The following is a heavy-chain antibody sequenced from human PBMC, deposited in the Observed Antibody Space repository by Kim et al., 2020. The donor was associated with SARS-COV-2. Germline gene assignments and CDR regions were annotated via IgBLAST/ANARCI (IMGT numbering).Heavy chain of an antibody. CDR2: INQDASEK. CDR3: VRDTWSFGGPASGL. D-gene: IGHD3-16*01. J-gene: IGHJ1*01. V-gene: IGHV3-7*05. Sequence: GGSLRLSCAASGFPFDKYWMSWVRQAPGKGLEWVANINQDASEKFHVDSVKGRFTISRDNAKNSLFLHMDSLRAEDTAVYYCVRDTWSFGGPASGLWGQG. CDR1: GFPFDKYW.